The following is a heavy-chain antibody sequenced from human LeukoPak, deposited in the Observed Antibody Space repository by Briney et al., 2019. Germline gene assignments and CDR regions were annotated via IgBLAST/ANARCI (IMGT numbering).Heavy chain of an antibody. D-gene: IGHD5-12*01. J-gene: IGHJ3*02. CDR2: IYYSGST. Sequence: SETLSLTCAVSGGSISTYYWSWIRQPPGKGLEWIGYIYYSGSTNYKPSLKSRVSISVETAKNQFSLKQSSVTAADTAVYYCARQRGSYGGYDHDAFNIWGQGTMVTVSS. CDR3: ARQRGSYGGYDHDAFNI. CDR1: GGSISTYY. V-gene: IGHV4-59*08.